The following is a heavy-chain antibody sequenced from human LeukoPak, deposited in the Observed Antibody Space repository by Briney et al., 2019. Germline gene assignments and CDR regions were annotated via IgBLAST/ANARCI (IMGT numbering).Heavy chain of an antibody. J-gene: IGHJ4*02. V-gene: IGHV1-46*01. Sequence: ASVKVSCTASGYTFTSYYMHWVRQAPGQGLEWMGIINPSGGSTNYAQTLQGRVTMTTDTSTSTAYMELRSLRSDDTAVYYCARVGGGVGGEGDYWGQGTLVTVSS. CDR1: GYTFTSYY. D-gene: IGHD3-16*01. CDR3: ARVGGGVGGEGDY. CDR2: INPSGGST.